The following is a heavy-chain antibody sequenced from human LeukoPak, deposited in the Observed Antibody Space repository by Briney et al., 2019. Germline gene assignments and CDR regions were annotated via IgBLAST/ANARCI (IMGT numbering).Heavy chain of an antibody. CDR3: ARVRNRSGYSYGDFDY. D-gene: IGHD5-18*01. CDR1: GGSISSYY. Sequence: PSETLSLTYTVSGGSISSYYWSWIRQPPGKGLEWIGYIYYSGSTNYNPSLKSRVTISVDTSKNQFSLKLSSVTAADTAVYYCARVRNRSGYSYGDFDYWGQGTLVTVSS. J-gene: IGHJ4*02. V-gene: IGHV4-59*01. CDR2: IYYSGST.